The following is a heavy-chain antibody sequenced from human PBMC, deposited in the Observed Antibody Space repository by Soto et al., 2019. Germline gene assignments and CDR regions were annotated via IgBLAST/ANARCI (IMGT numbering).Heavy chain of an antibody. Sequence: SVKVSCKASGGTFSSYAISWVRQAPGQGLEWMGGIIPIFGTANYAQKFQGRVTITADKSTSTAYMELSSLRSEDTAVYYCARGYSVVAGTVYFDYWGQGTLVTVSS. V-gene: IGHV1-69*06. CDR3: ARGYSVVAGTVYFDY. CDR1: GGTFSSYA. J-gene: IGHJ4*02. D-gene: IGHD6-19*01. CDR2: IIPIFGTA.